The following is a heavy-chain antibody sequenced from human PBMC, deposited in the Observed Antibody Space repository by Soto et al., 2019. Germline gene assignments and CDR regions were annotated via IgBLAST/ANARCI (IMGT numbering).Heavy chain of an antibody. V-gene: IGHV1-18*01. Sequence: QVQLVQSGAEVKKPGASVKVSCKASGYTFTSYGISWVRQAPGQGLEWMGWISAYNGNTNYTQKLQGRVTMTTDTSTSTAYMELRSLRSDDTAVYYCARDRAKKIAAPRPDYWGQGTLVTVSS. CDR1: GYTFTSYG. D-gene: IGHD6-6*01. CDR2: ISAYNGNT. CDR3: ARDRAKKIAAPRPDY. J-gene: IGHJ4*02.